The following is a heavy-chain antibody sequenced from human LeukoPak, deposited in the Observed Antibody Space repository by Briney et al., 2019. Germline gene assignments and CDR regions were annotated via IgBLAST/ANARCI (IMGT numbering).Heavy chain of an antibody. Sequence: GGSLRLSCAASGFVFSTYGMHWVRQAPGKGLEWVAVIWSHGNTKKYADSVTGRFTISRDNSKNTLYLEMNTLRAEDTAVYYCARDLRYSYGFGFDYWGQGTLVTVSS. J-gene: IGHJ4*02. CDR1: GFVFSTYG. V-gene: IGHV3-33*01. CDR3: ARDLRYSYGFGFDY. CDR2: IWSHGNTK. D-gene: IGHD5-18*01.